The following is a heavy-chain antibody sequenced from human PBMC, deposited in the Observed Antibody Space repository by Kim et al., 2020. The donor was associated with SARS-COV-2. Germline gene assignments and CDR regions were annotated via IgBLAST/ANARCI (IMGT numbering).Heavy chain of an antibody. CDR3: ARDLSSLYDFWSGYYYYYYGMDV. CDR2: IIPIFGTA. J-gene: IGHJ6*02. D-gene: IGHD3-3*01. CDR1: GGTFSSYA. V-gene: IGHV1-69*13. Sequence: SVKVSCKASGGTFSSYAISWVRQAPGQGLEWMGGIIPIFGTANYAQKFQGRVTITADESTSTAYMELSSLRSEDTAVYYCARDLSSLYDFWSGYYYYYYGMDVWGQGTTVTVSS.